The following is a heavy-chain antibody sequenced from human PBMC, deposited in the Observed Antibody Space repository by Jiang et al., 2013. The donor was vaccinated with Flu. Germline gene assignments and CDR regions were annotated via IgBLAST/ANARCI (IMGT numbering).Heavy chain of an antibody. J-gene: IGHJ4*02. V-gene: IGHV4-39*07. Sequence: YYWVWIASPHGKGYWSGLVVFMIWEHLLQPSLKSRVSMSVDTSMNQFSLRLSSVTAADTAVFYCARAQKYSGFELPYFDFWGKGNLVTVSS. D-gene: IGHD5-12*01. CDR1: YY. CDR2: FMIWEH. CDR3: ARAQKYSGFELPYFDF.